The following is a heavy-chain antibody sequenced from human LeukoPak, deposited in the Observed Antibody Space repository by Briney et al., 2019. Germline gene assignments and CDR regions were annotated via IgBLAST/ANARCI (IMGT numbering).Heavy chain of an antibody. CDR1: GFTFSSYS. D-gene: IGHD1-26*01. V-gene: IGHV3-21*01. CDR3: ARASSGTQDAFDI. J-gene: IGHJ3*02. Sequence: PGGSLRLSCAASGFTFSSYSMNWVRQAPGKGLEWVSSISYAGSVKGRFTISRDNAKNSVYLQMNSLRAEDTAVYYCARASSGTQDAFDIWGQGIMVTVSS. CDR2: IS.